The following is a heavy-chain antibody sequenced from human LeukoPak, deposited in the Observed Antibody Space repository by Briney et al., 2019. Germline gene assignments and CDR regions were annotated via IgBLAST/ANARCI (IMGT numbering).Heavy chain of an antibody. CDR3: ARDMTYYYGSGTSYGMDA. CDR1: GYTFTSYG. CDR2: ISAYNGNT. J-gene: IGHJ6*02. D-gene: IGHD3-10*01. Sequence: ASVKVSCKASGYTFTSYGISWVRQAPGQGLEWMGWISAYNGNTNYAQKLQGRVTMTTDTSTSTAYMELRSLRSDDTAVHYCARDMTYYYGSGTSYGMDAWGQGTTVTVSS. V-gene: IGHV1-18*01.